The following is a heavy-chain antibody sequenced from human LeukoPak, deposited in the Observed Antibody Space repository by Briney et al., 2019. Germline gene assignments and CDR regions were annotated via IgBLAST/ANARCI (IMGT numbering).Heavy chain of an antibody. CDR3: ARDEIQDHYDSPGSYFDY. Sequence: ASVKVSCKASGYTFTSYGISWVRQAPGQGLEWMGWISAYNGNTNYAQKLQGRVTMTTDTSTSTAYMELRSLRSDDTAVYYCARDEIQDHYDSPGSYFDYWGQGTLVTVSS. J-gene: IGHJ4*02. D-gene: IGHD3-22*01. V-gene: IGHV1-18*01. CDR2: ISAYNGNT. CDR1: GYTFTSYG.